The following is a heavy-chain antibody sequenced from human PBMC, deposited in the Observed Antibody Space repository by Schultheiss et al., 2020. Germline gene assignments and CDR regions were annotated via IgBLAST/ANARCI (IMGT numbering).Heavy chain of an antibody. D-gene: IGHD2-15*01. CDR2: ISYDGSNK. V-gene: IGHV3-30*03. J-gene: IGHJ4*02. CDR3: LGSHFDY. Sequence: GASLRLSCAASGFTFSSYGMHWVRQAPGKGLEWVAVISYDGSNKYYADSVKGRFTISRDNSKNTLYLQMNSLRAEDTAVYYCLGSHFDYWGQGTLVTVSS. CDR1: GFTFSSYG.